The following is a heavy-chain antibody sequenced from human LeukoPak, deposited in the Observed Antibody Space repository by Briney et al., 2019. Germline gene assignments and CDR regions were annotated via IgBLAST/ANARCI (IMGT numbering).Heavy chain of an antibody. CDR2: INHSGST. D-gene: IGHD3-10*01. J-gene: IGHJ4*02. V-gene: IGHV4-34*01. Sequence: SETLSLTCAVYGVSFSGYYWSWIRQPPGKGLEWIGEINHSGSTNYNPSLKSRVTISVDTSKNQFSLKLSSVTAADTAVYYCARRRFGELLYGRYYFDYWGQGTLVTVSS. CDR1: GVSFSGYY. CDR3: ARRRFGELLYGRYYFDY.